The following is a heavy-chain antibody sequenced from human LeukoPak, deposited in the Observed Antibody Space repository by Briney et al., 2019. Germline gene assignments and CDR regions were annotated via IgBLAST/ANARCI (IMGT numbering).Heavy chain of an antibody. J-gene: IGHJ3*02. D-gene: IGHD6-13*01. CDR3: ARGFSSTYDAIDI. V-gene: IGHV4-34*01. Sequence: SETLSLTCAVYGGSFSGYYWSWIRQPPGKGLEWIGEINHSGSTNYTPSLKSRVTISADTSKNQFSLKLSSVTAADTAVYYCARGFSSTYDAIDIWGQGTKVTASS. CDR2: INHSGST. CDR1: GGSFSGYY.